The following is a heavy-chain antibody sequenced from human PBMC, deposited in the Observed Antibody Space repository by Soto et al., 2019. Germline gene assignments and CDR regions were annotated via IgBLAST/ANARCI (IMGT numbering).Heavy chain of an antibody. CDR2: IGGGGATR. V-gene: IGHV3-23*01. CDR3: ARRDLLRSNSYYGVDV. Sequence: EVQLLESGGGLVQPGGSLRLSCAASRFTFSSYAMSWVRQAPGKGLEWVSVIGGGGATRYYADSVKGRFTISRDNSKSTLYLQMNNLRAEDTAVYYCARRDLLRSNSYYGVDVWGQGTTVTVSS. J-gene: IGHJ6*02. D-gene: IGHD1-26*01. CDR1: RFTFSSYA.